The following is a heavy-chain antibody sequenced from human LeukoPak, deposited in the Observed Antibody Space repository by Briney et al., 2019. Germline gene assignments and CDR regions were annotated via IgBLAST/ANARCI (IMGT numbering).Heavy chain of an antibody. CDR3: ARYSGSYVDAFDI. V-gene: IGHV4-4*02. J-gene: IGHJ3*02. Sequence: SETLSLTCAVSGGSISSSNWWSWVRQPPGKGLEWIGEIYHSGSTNYNPSLKSRVTISVDKSKSQFSLKLSSVTAADTAVYYCARYSGSYVDAFDIWGQGTMVTVSS. CDR1: GGSISSSNW. D-gene: IGHD1-26*01. CDR2: IYHSGST.